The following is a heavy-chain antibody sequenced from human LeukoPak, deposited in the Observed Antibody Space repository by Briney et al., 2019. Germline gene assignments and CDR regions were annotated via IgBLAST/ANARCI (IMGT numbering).Heavy chain of an antibody. CDR2: IYTTGST. Sequence: SETLSLTCPFSGDSMIYYFWNSLRQPAGKGLEWIGRIYTTGSTNHNPSLKSRVTMSVDTSKNQFSLKLSSVTAADTDVYYCARVRLGITLYFFWGLGALVTVSS. CDR1: GDSMIYYF. J-gene: IGHJ4*02. V-gene: IGHV4-4*07. CDR3: ARVRLGITLYFF. D-gene: IGHD1-20*01.